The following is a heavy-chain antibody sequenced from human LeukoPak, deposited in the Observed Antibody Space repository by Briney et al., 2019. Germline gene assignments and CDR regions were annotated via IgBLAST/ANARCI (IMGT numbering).Heavy chain of an antibody. CDR2: IWYDGSNK. Sequence: GGSLRLSCAASGFTFSSYGMHWVRQAPGKGLEWGAVIWYDGSNKYYADSVKGRFTISRDNSKNTLYLQMNSLRAEDTAVYYCARDGIVGARVLSVIDYWGQGTLVTASS. D-gene: IGHD1-26*01. V-gene: IGHV3-30*19. CDR3: ARDGIVGARVLSVIDY. J-gene: IGHJ4*02. CDR1: GFTFSSYG.